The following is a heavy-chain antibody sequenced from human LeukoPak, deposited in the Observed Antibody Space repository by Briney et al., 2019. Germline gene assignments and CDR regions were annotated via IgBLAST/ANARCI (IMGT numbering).Heavy chain of an antibody. Sequence: PSETLSLTCTVSGGSISSYYWSWIRQPPGKGLEWIGYIYYSGSTNYNPSLKSRVTISVDTSKNQFSLKLSSVTAADTAVYYCARVGRGSRSQKSRALYYFDYWGQGTLVTVSS. D-gene: IGHD3-10*01. V-gene: IGHV4-59*12. CDR2: IYYSGST. CDR1: GGSISSYY. CDR3: ARVGRGSRSQKSRALYYFDY. J-gene: IGHJ4*02.